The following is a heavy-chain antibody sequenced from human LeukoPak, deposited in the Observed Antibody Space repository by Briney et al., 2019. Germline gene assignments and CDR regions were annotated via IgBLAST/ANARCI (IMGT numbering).Heavy chain of an antibody. D-gene: IGHD3-16*01. CDR3: ARERFKRDDSDAFDI. CDR2: ISAYNGNT. V-gene: IGHV1-18*01. Sequence: ASVRVSCKASGYTFTSYGISWVRQAPGQGLEWMGWISAYNGNTNYAQKLQGRVTMTTDTSTSTAYMELRSLRSDDTAVYYCARERFKRDDSDAFDIWGQGTMVTVSS. CDR1: GYTFTSYG. J-gene: IGHJ3*02.